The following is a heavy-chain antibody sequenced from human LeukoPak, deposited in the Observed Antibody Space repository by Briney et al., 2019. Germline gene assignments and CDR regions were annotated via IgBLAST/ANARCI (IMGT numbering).Heavy chain of an antibody. CDR2: INPKSGGT. J-gene: IGHJ5*02. CDR3: ARVRSIADTYWFDP. Sequence: ASVKVSCKASGYTFTGYYMHWVRQAPGQGLEWMGWINPKSGGTNYAQKFQGRVTMTRDTSISTAYMELSRLRSDDTAVYYCARVRSIADTYWFDPWGQGTLVTVSS. CDR1: GYTFTGYY. V-gene: IGHV1-2*02. D-gene: IGHD6-13*01.